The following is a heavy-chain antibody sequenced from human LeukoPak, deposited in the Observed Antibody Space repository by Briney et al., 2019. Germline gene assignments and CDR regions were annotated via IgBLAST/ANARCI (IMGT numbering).Heavy chain of an antibody. V-gene: IGHV4-59*01. CDR1: GGSISSYF. D-gene: IGHD1-26*01. CDR3: AREIPYGGSFEY. CDR2: IYYSGST. Sequence: KPSETLSLTCNVSGGSISSYFWSWIRQPPGKRLEWLGYIYYSGSTDYNPSLKSRVTISGDTSKNQFSLKLSSVTAADTAIYYCAREIPYGGSFEYWGQGILVTVSS. J-gene: IGHJ4*02.